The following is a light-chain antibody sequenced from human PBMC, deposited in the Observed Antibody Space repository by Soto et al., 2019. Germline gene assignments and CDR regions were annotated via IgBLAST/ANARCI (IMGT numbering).Light chain of an antibody. CDR2: GAS. CDR3: QQYFEWPPMT. V-gene: IGKV3-15*01. Sequence: VMTQSPANLSVSPGERATLSCWASETVATNLAWYQQKPGQAPRLLISGASTRAAGISDRFRGSGSGTEFTLAISSLRSEDSAIYYCQQYFEWPPMTFGQGTKVEI. CDR1: ETVATN. J-gene: IGKJ1*01.